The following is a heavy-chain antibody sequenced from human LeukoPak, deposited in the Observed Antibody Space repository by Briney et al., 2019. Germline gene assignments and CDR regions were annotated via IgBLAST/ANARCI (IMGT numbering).Heavy chain of an antibody. CDR2: INHSGST. CDR1: GGSFSGYY. V-gene: IGHV4-34*01. CDR3: ARRYYHDSSAYYYVDY. D-gene: IGHD3-22*01. J-gene: IGHJ4*02. Sequence: PSETLSLTCAVCGGSFSGYYWSWIRQPPGKGLEWIGEINHSGSTNYNPSLKSRVTISVDTSKNQFSLKLSSLTAADTAVYYCARRYYHDSSAYYYVDYWGQGTLVTVSS.